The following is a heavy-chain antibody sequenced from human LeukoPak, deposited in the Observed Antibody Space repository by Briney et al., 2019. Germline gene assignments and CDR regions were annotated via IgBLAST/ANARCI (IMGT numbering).Heavy chain of an antibody. J-gene: IGHJ4*02. V-gene: IGHV3-73*01. D-gene: IGHD6-13*01. Sequence: GGSLRLSCAASGFTFSGSAMHWVRQASGKGLEWVGRIRSKANSYATAYAASVKGRFTISRDDSKNTAYLQMNSLKTEDTAVNYCTRRSDTAAGTSAVDYWGQGTLVTVSS. CDR3: TRRSDTAAGTSAVDY. CDR2: IRSKANSYAT. CDR1: GFTFSGSA.